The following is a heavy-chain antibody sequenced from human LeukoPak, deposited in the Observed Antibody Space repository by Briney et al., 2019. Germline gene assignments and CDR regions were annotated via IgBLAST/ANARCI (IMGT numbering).Heavy chain of an antibody. CDR2: ISYDGSNK. J-gene: IGHJ6*02. Sequence: GRSLRLSCAASGFTCSSYAMHWVRQAPGKGLEWVAVISYDGSNKYYADSVKGRFTISRDNSKNTLYLQMNSLRAEDTAVYYCTIGRMDVWGQGTTVTVSS. CDR3: TIGRMDV. V-gene: IGHV3-30-3*01. CDR1: GFTCSSYA.